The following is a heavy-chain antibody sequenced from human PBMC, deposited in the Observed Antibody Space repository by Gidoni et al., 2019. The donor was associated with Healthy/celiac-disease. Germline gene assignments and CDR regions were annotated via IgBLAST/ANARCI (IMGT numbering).Heavy chain of an antibody. CDR1: GYPLTGYY. Sequence: QVQLVQSGAEVKKPGASVKVSCKASGYPLTGYYMHWVRQAPGQGLEWMGWINPNSGGTNYAQKFQGRVTMTRDTSISTAYMELSRLRSDDTAVYYCARAMYSSSWYAPFDYWGQGTLVTVSS. V-gene: IGHV1-2*02. CDR3: ARAMYSSSWYAPFDY. D-gene: IGHD6-13*01. J-gene: IGHJ4*02. CDR2: INPNSGGT.